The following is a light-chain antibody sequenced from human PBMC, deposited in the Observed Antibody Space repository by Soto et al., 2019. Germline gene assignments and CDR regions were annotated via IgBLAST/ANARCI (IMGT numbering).Light chain of an antibody. CDR2: ATS. CDR1: QNINSY. CDR3: QQRSSWPFT. V-gene: IGKV3-11*01. Sequence: VLAQARSALSWCPGERATLSFRASQNINSYLAWYQQKPGQAPRLLIYATSNRATGIPARFSGSGSGTDFTLSISSLEPEDFAVYYCQQRSSWPFTFGPGSKVDIK. J-gene: IGKJ3*01.